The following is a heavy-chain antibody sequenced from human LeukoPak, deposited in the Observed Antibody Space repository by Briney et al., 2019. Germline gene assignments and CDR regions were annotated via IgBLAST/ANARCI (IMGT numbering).Heavy chain of an antibody. CDR2: VRYDGGNK. D-gene: IGHD3-22*01. V-gene: IGHV3-30*02. J-gene: IGHJ4*02. CDR1: GFTFSSYG. Sequence: PGGSLRLSCAASGFTFSSYGMHWVRQAPGKGLEWVAFVRYDGGNKYYADSVKGRFTISRDNSKNTLYLQMNSLRAEDTAVYYCAKGGAKDYYDSSGGHYFDYWGQGTLVTVSS. CDR3: AKGGAKDYYDSSGGHYFDY.